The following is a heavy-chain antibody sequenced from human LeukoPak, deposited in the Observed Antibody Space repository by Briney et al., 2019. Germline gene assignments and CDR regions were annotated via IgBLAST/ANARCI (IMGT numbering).Heavy chain of an antibody. V-gene: IGHV1-18*01. CDR2: ISTYSGVT. CDR3: ARGGGITSTY. Sequence: ASVKVSCKTSGYTFVNFRISWVRQAPGQGLEWIGWISTYSGVTYSAPKLEGRVTLTTDASTSTAYMELESLKPDDTAVYYCARGGGITSTYWGQGTLITVSS. D-gene: IGHD3-16*01. J-gene: IGHJ4*02. CDR1: GYTFVNFR.